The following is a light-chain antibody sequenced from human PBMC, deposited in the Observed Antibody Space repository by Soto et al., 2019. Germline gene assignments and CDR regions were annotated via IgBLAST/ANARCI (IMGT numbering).Light chain of an antibody. Sequence: DIQMTQSPSSVSASVGDRVTITCRASQGLSSWLAWYQQKPGKAPKLLIYSGSSLQSGVSSRFSGSGGGTDFTLTISSLQPEDFATYYGQQDNSFPITFGQGTRLEIK. CDR1: QGLSSW. CDR3: QQDNSFPIT. J-gene: IGKJ5*01. CDR2: SGS. V-gene: IGKV1D-12*01.